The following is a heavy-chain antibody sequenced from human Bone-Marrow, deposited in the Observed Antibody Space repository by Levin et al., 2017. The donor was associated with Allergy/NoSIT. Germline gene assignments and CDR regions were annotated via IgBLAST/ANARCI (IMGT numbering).Heavy chain of an antibody. J-gene: IGHJ4*02. CDR1: GFTFSSYG. CDR3: AKVRHFLEAAAGSFDY. Sequence: PGGSLRLSCAASGFTFSSYGMHWVRQAPGKGLEWVAVISYDGSNKYYADSVKGRFTISRDNSKNTLYLQMNSLRAEDTAVYYCAKVRHFLEAAAGSFDYWGQGTLVTVSS. D-gene: IGHD6-13*01. V-gene: IGHV3-30*18. CDR2: ISYDGSNK.